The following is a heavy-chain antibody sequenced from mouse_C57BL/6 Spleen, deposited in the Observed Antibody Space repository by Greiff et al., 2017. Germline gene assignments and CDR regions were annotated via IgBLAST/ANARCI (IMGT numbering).Heavy chain of an antibody. V-gene: IGHV5-17*01. D-gene: IGHD2-13*01. CDR3: ARRDHYAMDY. Sequence: EVQLQQSGGGLVKPGGSLKLSCAASGFTFSDYGMHWVRQAPEKGLEWVAYISSGSSTIYYADTVKGRFTISRDNAKNTLFLQMTSLRSEDTAMYYCARRDHYAMDYWGQGTSVTVSS. J-gene: IGHJ4*01. CDR2: ISSGSSTI. CDR1: GFTFSDYG.